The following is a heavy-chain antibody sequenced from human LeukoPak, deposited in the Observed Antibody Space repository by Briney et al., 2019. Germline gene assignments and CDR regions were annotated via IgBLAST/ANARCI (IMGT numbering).Heavy chain of an antibody. CDR1: GFTFSSYS. J-gene: IGHJ4*02. D-gene: IGHD5-12*01. CDR3: ARCGYGGYEFDY. V-gene: IGHV3-48*02. CDR2: ISSTI. Sequence: GGSLRLSCAASGFTFSSYSMSWVRQAPGKGLEWVSYISSTIYYADAVKGRFTTYRDSAKNSIYLQLNSLRDEDTAVYYCARCGYGGYEFDYWGQGTLVTVSS.